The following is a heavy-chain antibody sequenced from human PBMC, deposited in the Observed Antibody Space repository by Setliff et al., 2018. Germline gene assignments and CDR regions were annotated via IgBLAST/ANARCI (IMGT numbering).Heavy chain of an antibody. CDR2: IKGDGSEK. J-gene: IGHJ3*02. Sequence: GGSLRLSCAASAFTFKNYWMSWVRQAPGKRLEWVANIKGDGSEKFYLDSAKGRFTISRDNAKNSLYLQMNSLRAEDTAVYYCARDRISRYYDSGAHAFDIWGQGTMVTVSS. V-gene: IGHV3-7*03. CDR1: AFTFKNYW. CDR3: ARDRISRYYDSGAHAFDI. D-gene: IGHD3-22*01.